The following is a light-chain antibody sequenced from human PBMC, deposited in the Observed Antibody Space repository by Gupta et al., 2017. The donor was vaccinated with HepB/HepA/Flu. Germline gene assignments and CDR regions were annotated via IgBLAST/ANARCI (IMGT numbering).Light chain of an antibody. V-gene: IGKV3-11*01. J-gene: IGKJ4*01. CDR1: QSVSSY. CDR2: YAS. Sequence: EIVLTQSPATLSLSPGERATISCRASQSVSSYLAWYQQKPGQAPRLLIYYASNRATGIPARFIGSGSGTDFTLTISSLEPEDFAVYYCQQRSNWPPLTFGGGTKVEIK. CDR3: QQRSNWPPLT.